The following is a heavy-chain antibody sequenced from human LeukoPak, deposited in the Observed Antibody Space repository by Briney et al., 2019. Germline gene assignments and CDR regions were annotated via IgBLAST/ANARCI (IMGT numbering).Heavy chain of an antibody. V-gene: IGHV1-69*05. CDR2: IIPIFGTA. Sequence: SVTVSFTSSVCTFIIYAISWLRQAPGQGLEWMGGIIPIFGTANYAQKLQGRVTMTTDTSTRTAYMEMRSLRSVDPAVYYRAKTGELPPFDYWGQSNLVTVFS. CDR3: AKTGELPPFDY. D-gene: IGHD3-10*01. CDR1: VCTFIIYA. J-gene: IGHJ4*02.